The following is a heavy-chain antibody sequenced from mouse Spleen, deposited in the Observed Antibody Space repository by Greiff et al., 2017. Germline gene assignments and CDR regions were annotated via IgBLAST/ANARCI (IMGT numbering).Heavy chain of an antibody. Sequence: EVQLQQSGPELVKPGASVKISCKASGYSFTDYNMNWVKQSNGKSLEWIGVLNPNYGTTSYNQKFKGKATLTVDQSSSTAYMQLNSLTSEDSAVYYCARRGYYGSSPYFDYWGQGTTLTVSS. J-gene: IGHJ2*01. D-gene: IGHD1-1*01. CDR2: LNPNYGTT. CDR3: ARRGYYGSSPYFDY. CDR1: GYSFTDYN. V-gene: IGHV1-39*01.